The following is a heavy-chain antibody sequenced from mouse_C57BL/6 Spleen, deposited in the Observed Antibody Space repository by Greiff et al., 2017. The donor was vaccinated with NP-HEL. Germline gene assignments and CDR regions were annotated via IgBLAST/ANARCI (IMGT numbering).Heavy chain of an antibody. CDR3: ARGGSSYWSY. Sequence: VQGVESGAELARPGASVKLSCKASGYTFTSYGISWVKQRTGQGLEWIGEIYPRSGNTYYNEKFKGKATLTADKSSSTAYMELRSLTSEDSAVYFCARGGSSYWSYWGQGTTLTVSS. D-gene: IGHD1-1*01. CDR1: GYTFTSYG. V-gene: IGHV1-81*01. CDR2: IYPRSGNT. J-gene: IGHJ2*01.